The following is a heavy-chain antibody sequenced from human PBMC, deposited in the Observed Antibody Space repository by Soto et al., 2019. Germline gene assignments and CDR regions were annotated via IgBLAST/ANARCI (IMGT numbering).Heavy chain of an antibody. CDR1: GGSISSSSYY. CDR3: ASNRRGWANWFDP. Sequence: SETLSLTSNVSGGSISSSSYYWGWIRQPPGKGLEWIGRIYYTGSTYYNPSLKSRVTISVDTSKNHFSLKLSSMTAADTAVYYCASNRRGWANWFDPWGQGTLVTVSS. V-gene: IGHV4-39*01. D-gene: IGHD6-19*01. CDR2: IYYTGST. J-gene: IGHJ5*02.